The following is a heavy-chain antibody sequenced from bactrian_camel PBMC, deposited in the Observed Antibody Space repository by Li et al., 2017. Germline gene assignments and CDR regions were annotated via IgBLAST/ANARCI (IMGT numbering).Heavy chain of an antibody. Sequence: DVQLVESGGGLVQPGGSLRLSCEVSGFTFRAADMSWVRQPPGKGLEWISGINSRTDGTTVYAESVKGRFTISKNNGKNTVYLQMNSLQPQDAGMYYCAADRRIFWGPTSVPGSCPQLMTDEYTTWGQGTQVTVS. CDR2: INSRTDGTT. J-gene: IGHJ6*01. CDR1: GFTFRAAD. CDR3: AADRRIFWGPTSVPGSCPQLMTDEYTT. V-gene: IGHV3S40*01. D-gene: IGHD6*01.